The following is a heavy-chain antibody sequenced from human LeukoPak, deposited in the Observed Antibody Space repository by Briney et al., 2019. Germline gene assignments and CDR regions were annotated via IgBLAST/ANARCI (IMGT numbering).Heavy chain of an antibody. V-gene: IGHV4-4*02. CDR3: ARAWFASSSWPHYFDY. J-gene: IGHJ4*03. CDR1: GGSISSSNW. Sequence: SGTLSLTCAVSGGSISSSNWWSWVRQPPGKGLEWIGEIYHSGSTNYNPSLKSRVTISVDKSKNQFSLKLSSVTAADTAVYYCARAWFASSSWPHYFDYWGKGTTVTVSS. D-gene: IGHD6-13*01. CDR2: IYHSGST.